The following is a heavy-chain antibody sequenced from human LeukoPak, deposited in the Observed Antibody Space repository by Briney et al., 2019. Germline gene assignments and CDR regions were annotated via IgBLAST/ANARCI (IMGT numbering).Heavy chain of an antibody. V-gene: IGHV3-21*01. CDR2: ISSHPGYI. CDR1: GFTFSSYA. D-gene: IGHD3-3*01. J-gene: IGHJ4*02. CDR3: ARDKVFGVVIPYYFDY. Sequence: GGSLRLSCAASGFTFSSYAMTWVRQAPGKGLEWVSFISSHPGYINYADSVKGRFTISRDNAKNSLYLQMSSLRAEDTAVYYCARDKVFGVVIPYYFDYWGQGILVTVSS.